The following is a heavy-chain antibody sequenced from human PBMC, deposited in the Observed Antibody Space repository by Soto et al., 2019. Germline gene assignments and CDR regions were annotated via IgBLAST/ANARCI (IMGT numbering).Heavy chain of an antibody. CDR3: VQGYGGLDG. CDR2: ISASGGIT. V-gene: IGHV3-23*01. Sequence: GGSLRLSCAASGFTFSTYAMSWVRQAPGKGLEWVSIISASGGITYYADSVKGRFTISRDSYKNTLYLQMNSLRVEDTAVYYCVQGYGGLDGWGQGTLVTVSS. D-gene: IGHD5-18*01. CDR1: GFTFSTYA. J-gene: IGHJ4*02.